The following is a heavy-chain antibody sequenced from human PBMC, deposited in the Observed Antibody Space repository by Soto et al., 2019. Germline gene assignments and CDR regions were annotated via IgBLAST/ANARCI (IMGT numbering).Heavy chain of an antibody. Sequence: VGSLRLSCAASGFTFSSYGMHWVRQAPCKGLEWVAVIWYDGSNKYYADSVKGRFTISRDNSKNTLYLQMNSLRAEDTAVYYCARDMVRGVIGYGMDVWGQGTTVTVSS. V-gene: IGHV3-33*01. J-gene: IGHJ6*02. CDR1: GFTFSSYG. CDR2: IWYDGSNK. CDR3: ARDMVRGVIGYGMDV. D-gene: IGHD3-10*01.